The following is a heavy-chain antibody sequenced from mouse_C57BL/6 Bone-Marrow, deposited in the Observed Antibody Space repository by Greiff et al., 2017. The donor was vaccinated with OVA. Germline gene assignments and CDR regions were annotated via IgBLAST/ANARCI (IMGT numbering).Heavy chain of an antibody. Sequence: QVQLKQPGAELVKPGASVKMSCKASGYTFTSYWITWVKQRPGQGLEWIGDIYPGSGNTYYNEKFKGKATLTAEKSSSTAYMQLSSLTSEDSAVYFCARWGRYAMDYWGQGTSVTVSS. CDR3: ARWGRYAMDY. J-gene: IGHJ4*01. CDR2: IYPGSGNT. CDR1: GYTFTSYW. V-gene: IGHV1-55*01.